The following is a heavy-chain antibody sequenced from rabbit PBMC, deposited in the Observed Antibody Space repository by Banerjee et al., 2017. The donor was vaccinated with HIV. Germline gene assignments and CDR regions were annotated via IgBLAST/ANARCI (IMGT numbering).Heavy chain of an antibody. V-gene: IGHV1S40*01. D-gene: IGHD6-1*01. Sequence: QSLEESGGDLVKPGASLTLTCTASGFSFSSAYDMCWVRQAPGKGLEWIACIYTGRSGNIYYASWAKGRFTISKTSSTTVTLQMTSLTAADTATYFCARCVGSYGWAMDLWGPGTLVTVS. CDR2: IYTGRSGNI. CDR1: GFSFSSAYD. CDR3: ARCVGSYGWAMDL. J-gene: IGHJ4*01.